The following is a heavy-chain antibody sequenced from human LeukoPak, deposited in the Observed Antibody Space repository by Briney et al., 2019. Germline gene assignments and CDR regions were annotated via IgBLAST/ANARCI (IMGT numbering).Heavy chain of an antibody. J-gene: IGHJ4*02. CDR3: RAATSYLDYYYDY. V-gene: IGHV3-30*03. CDR1: RFTFSIFG. CDR2: ISSDGTNK. D-gene: IGHD3-22*01. Sequence: HPGGPLRLSCAASRFTFSIFGMHWVRQAPGKGLEWIAVISSDGTNKYYADSVRARFTISRENSKDTLYLQMSSLRIEDTAIYYCRAATSYLDYYYDYWGQGTLVTVSS.